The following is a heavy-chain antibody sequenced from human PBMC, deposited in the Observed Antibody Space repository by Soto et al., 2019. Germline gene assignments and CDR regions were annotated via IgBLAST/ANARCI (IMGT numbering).Heavy chain of an antibody. V-gene: IGHV2-5*02. Sequence: SGPTLVNPTQTLTLTCTLSGFSLSTSGVGVGWIRQPPGRAPEGLALIYWDDDRRYSPSLKTRLAITKDTSKNQVVLTMANMDHVDTATYYCAHRRGGHLWDGGYFDYWGHGILVTVSS. D-gene: IGHD3-10*01. CDR3: AHRRGGHLWDGGYFDY. CDR1: GFSLSTSGVG. J-gene: IGHJ4*01. CDR2: IYWDDDR.